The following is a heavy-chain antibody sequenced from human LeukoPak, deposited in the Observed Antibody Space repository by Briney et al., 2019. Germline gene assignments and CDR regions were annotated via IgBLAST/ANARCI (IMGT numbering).Heavy chain of an antibody. CDR2: IRHDGGNK. CDR1: GFTFSAFG. V-gene: IGHV3-30*02. D-gene: IGHD1-26*01. Sequence: PGGSLRLSCAASGFTFSAFGMHWVRQAPGKGLEWVSFIRHDGGNKYYADSVKGRFTISRDNSKNTLYLQMNSLRAEDTAVYYCARSPGGATIMVFEQGFDYWGQGTLVTVSS. J-gene: IGHJ4*02. CDR3: ARSPGGATIMVFEQGFDY.